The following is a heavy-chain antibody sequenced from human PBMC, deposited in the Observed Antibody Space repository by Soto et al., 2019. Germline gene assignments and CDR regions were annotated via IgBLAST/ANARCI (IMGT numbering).Heavy chain of an antibody. D-gene: IGHD4-17*01. CDR1: GYSFTSYW. CDR2: IYPGDSDT. V-gene: IGHV5-51*01. CDR3: ARIPYGDYSSLYYFDY. J-gene: IGHJ4*02. Sequence: GESLKISCKGSGYSFTSYWIGWVRQMPGKGLEWMGIIYPGDSDTRYSPSFQGQVTISADKSISTAYLQWSSLKASDTAMYYCARIPYGDYSSLYYFDYWGQGTLVTVSS.